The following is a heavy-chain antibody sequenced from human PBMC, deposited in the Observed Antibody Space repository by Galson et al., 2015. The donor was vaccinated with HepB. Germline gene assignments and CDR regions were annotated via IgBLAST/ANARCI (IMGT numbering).Heavy chain of an antibody. CDR1: GYPFTDYY. D-gene: IGHD6-19*01. J-gene: IGHJ3*02. CDR3: ARDSRPGCTDAFDI. CDR2: LKANSGGT. V-gene: IGHV1-2*02. Sequence: SCKASGYPFTDYYMHWVRQAPGQGLECMGWLKANSGGTIYAQKFQGRVTMTRDTSISTAYMELTNLTTDDTAVYYCARDSRPGCTDAFDIWGQGTMVAVSS.